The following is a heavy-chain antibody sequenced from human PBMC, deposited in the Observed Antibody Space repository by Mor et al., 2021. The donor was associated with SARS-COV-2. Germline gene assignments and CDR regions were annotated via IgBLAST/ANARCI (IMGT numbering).Heavy chain of an antibody. V-gene: IGHV3-7*03. J-gene: IGHJ4*02. D-gene: IGHD6-13*01. Sequence: DGSEKYYVDSVRGRFTISRDNAMNSLYLQMNSLRVEDTAVYYCARDWSDFSSSRSNDYWGQGTLVTVSS. CDR3: ARDWSDFSSSRSNDY. CDR2: DGSEK.